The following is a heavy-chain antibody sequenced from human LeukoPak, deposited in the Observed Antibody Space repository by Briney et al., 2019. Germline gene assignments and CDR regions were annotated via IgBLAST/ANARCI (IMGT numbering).Heavy chain of an antibody. CDR2: IYYSGST. Sequence: PSETPSLTCTVSGGSISSYYWSWIRQPPGKGLEWIGYIYYSGSTNYNPSLKSRVTISVDTSKNQFSLKLSSVTAADTAVYYCAREVGIAAAGTLYYYGMDVWGQGTTVTVSS. CDR3: AREVGIAAAGTLYYYGMDV. CDR1: GGSISSYY. J-gene: IGHJ6*02. D-gene: IGHD6-13*01. V-gene: IGHV4-59*01.